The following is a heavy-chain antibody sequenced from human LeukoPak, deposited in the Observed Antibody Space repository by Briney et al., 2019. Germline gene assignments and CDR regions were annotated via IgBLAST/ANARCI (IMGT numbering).Heavy chain of an antibody. Sequence: QPGGSLRLSCSSSGFTFSSYAMHWXRQAPGKGLXXXXXXSSNVGXTDYADSVXGRXTVSRGNSKNTLYLQMSSLRAEDTAVYHCVRSPTTTVTKYYFDFWGQGTLVIVSS. CDR3: VRSPTTTVTKYYFDF. D-gene: IGHD4-23*01. V-gene: IGHV3-64D*09. CDR1: GFTFSSYA. J-gene: IGHJ4*02. CDR2: XSSNVGXT.